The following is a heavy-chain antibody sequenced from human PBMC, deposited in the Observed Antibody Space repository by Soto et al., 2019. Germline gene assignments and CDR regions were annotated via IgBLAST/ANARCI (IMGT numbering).Heavy chain of an antibody. CDR2: IWYDGSNK. J-gene: IGHJ4*02. CDR1: GCAVRSYG. Sequence: LSCAASGCAVRSYGMHWGRQATGKGLEWVALIWYDGSNKYYADSVKGRFTISRDNSKNTLYMQMNSLRAEDTAFFYFSKTSRWGQFSLSAFAYWRQRTPVPVSP. CDR3: SKTSRWGQFSLSAFAY. V-gene: IGHV3-33*06. D-gene: IGHD3-16*02.